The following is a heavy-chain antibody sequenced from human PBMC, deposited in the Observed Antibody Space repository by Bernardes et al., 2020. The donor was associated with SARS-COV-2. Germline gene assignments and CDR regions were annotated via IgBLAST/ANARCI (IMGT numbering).Heavy chain of an antibody. D-gene: IGHD3-10*01. Sequence: ASVKVSCKASGYTFTSYDINWVRQATGQGLEWMGWMNPNSGNTGYAQKFQGRVTMTRNTSISTAYMELSSLRSEDTAVYYCARGERLATMVRGVIGYWFDPWGQGTLVTVSS. CDR1: GYTFTSYD. CDR2: MNPNSGNT. J-gene: IGHJ5*02. V-gene: IGHV1-8*01. CDR3: ARGERLATMVRGVIGYWFDP.